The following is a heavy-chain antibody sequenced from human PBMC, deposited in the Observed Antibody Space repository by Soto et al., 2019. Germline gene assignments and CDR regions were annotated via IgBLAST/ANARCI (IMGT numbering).Heavy chain of an antibody. CDR3: ARDPSYYGDY. J-gene: IGHJ4*02. CDR2: ISYDGSNK. Sequence: GGSLRLSCAASGFTFSSYAMHWVRQAPGKGLEWVAVISYDGSNKYYADSVKGRFTISRDNSKNTLYLQMNRLRAEDTAAYYCARDPSYYGDYWGQGTLVTVS. D-gene: IGHD1-26*01. CDR1: GFTFSSYA. V-gene: IGHV3-30-3*01.